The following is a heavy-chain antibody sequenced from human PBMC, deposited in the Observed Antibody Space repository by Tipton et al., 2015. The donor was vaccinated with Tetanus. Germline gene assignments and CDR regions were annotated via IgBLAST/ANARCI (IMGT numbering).Heavy chain of an antibody. CDR2: IDFSGST. CDR1: GGSMNSGGYY. V-gene: IGHV4-31*03. J-gene: IGHJ6*03. D-gene: IGHD3-16*02. CDR3: ARGVPVIDFSYDMDV. Sequence: TLSLTCTVSGGSMNSGGYYWTWIRHLPGKGLEWMGYIDFSGSTSYNPSLKSRLTISADTSKNLFSLKLASLIAADTATYFCARGVPVIDFSYDMDVGGEGTTVTVSS.